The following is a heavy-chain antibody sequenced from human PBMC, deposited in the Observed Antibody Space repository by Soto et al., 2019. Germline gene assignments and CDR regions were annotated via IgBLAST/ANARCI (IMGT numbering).Heavy chain of an antibody. CDR3: ARYRREAVAGYTLDN. Sequence: SETLSLTCTVSGGSIGSFYWSWIRQSPGWTLEWICYIYASRATTYNPSLESRITMSVDIPNNEFSLDLTSVTAADTAVYYCARYRREAVAGYTLDNGGQGILVTVSS. V-gene: IGHV4-59*01. D-gene: IGHD6-13*01. CDR1: GGSIGSFY. CDR2: IYASRAT. J-gene: IGHJ4*02.